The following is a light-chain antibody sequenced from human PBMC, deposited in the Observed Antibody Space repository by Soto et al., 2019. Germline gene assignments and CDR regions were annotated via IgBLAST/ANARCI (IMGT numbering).Light chain of an antibody. CDR1: SSDVGGYNY. J-gene: IGLJ2*01. CDR2: DVS. V-gene: IGLV2-14*01. CDR3: SSYTSSSTLVV. Sequence: QSVLTQPASVSGSPGQSITISCTGTSSDVGGYNYVSWYQQHPGKAPKLMIYDVSNRPSGGSNRFSGSKSGNTASLTISGLQAGDEADYYCSSYTSSSTLVVFGGGTQLTVL.